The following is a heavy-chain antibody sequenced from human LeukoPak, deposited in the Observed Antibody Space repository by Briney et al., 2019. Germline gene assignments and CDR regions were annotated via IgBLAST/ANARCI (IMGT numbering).Heavy chain of an antibody. D-gene: IGHD1-7*01. CDR3: ARDESGTSSFLYLYYGMDV. J-gene: IGHJ6*02. CDR1: GFTFTSYD. Sequence: ASVKVSCKASGFTFTSYDINWVRQASGQGLEWMGWMNPNNGNTGYAQSFQGRVTMTRDTSISTAYMELRGLRSEDTAVYYCARDESGTSSFLYLYYGMDVWGQGTTVTVS. V-gene: IGHV1-8*01. CDR2: MNPNNGNT.